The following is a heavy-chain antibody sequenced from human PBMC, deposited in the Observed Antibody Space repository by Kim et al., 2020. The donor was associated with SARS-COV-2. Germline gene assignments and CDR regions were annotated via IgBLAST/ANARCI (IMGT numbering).Heavy chain of an antibody. D-gene: IGHD3-10*01. Sequence: STYYNPSLKSRVTISVDTSKNQFSLKLSSVTAADTAVYYCAREGSLWFDPWGQGTLVTVSS. J-gene: IGHJ5*02. CDR3: AREGSLWFDP. V-gene: IGHV4-31*02. CDR2: ST.